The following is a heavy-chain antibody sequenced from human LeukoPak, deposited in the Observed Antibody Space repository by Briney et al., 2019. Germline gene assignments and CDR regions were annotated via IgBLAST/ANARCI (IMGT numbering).Heavy chain of an antibody. CDR3: ARDSWIAAAGNFDY. CDR2: IWYDGSNK. CDR1: GFTFSSYG. Sequence: GGSLRLSCAASGFTFSSYGMHWVRQAPGKGLEWVAVIWYDGSNKCYADSVKGRFTISRDNSKNTLYLQMNSLRAEDTAVYYCARDSWIAAAGNFDYWGQGTLVTVSS. J-gene: IGHJ4*02. D-gene: IGHD6-13*01. V-gene: IGHV3-33*01.